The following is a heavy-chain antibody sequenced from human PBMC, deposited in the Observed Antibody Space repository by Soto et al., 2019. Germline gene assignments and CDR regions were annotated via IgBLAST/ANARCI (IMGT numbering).Heavy chain of an antibody. J-gene: IGHJ6*02. CDR1: GGTFNNYA. CDR2: IIPMFGTT. V-gene: IGHV1-69*01. D-gene: IGHD3-16*01. CDR3: ARGGRTLNFGMDV. Sequence: QVHLVQSGAEVKKPGSSVKVSCRASGGTFNNYAISWVRQAPGQGLEWMGGIIPMFGTTNYAQNFQGRVTITADESTSTAYMELSSLRSEDTALYYCARGGRTLNFGMDVWGQGTTVTVSS.